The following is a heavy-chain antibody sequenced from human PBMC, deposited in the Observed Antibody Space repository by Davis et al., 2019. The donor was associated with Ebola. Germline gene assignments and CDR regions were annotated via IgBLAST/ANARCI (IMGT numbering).Heavy chain of an antibody. D-gene: IGHD2-2*01. CDR3: AKDQDIVVIPAAAPNPFDY. Sequence: PGGSLRLSCAASGFTFSSYALSWVRQTPGKGLEWVSRISGSGGSTYYAASVKGRFAISRDNSKNTLYLQMHTLRAEDTALYFCAKDQDIVVIPAAAPNPFDYWGQGTLVSVSS. V-gene: IGHV3-23*01. CDR1: GFTFSSYA. CDR2: ISGSGGST. J-gene: IGHJ4*02.